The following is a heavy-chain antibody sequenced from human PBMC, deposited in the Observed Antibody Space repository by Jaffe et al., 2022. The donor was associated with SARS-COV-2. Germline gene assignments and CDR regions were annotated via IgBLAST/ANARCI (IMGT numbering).Heavy chain of an antibody. D-gene: IGHD2-15*01. Sequence: EVQLLESGGGLVQPGGSLRLSCAASGFTFSSYAMSWVRQAPGKGLEWVSAISGSGGSTYYADSVKGRFTISRDNSKNTLYLQMNSLRAEDTAVYYCAKTRGRTIIGYCSGGSCYSFDYWGQGTLVTVSS. CDR1: GFTFSSYA. CDR3: AKTRGRTIIGYCSGGSCYSFDY. V-gene: IGHV3-23*01. CDR2: ISGSGGST. J-gene: IGHJ4*02.